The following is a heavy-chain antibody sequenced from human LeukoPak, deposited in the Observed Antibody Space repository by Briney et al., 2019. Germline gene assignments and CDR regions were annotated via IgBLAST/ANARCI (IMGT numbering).Heavy chain of an antibody. D-gene: IGHD2-15*01. CDR3: AKTKRGYFDY. CDR1: GFTFSSYW. V-gene: IGHV3-7*03. Sequence: PGGSLRLSCAGSGFTFSSYWMSWVRQAPGKGLEWVANIKQDGSEKYYVDSVKGRFTISRDNAKNSLYLQMNSLRAEDTALYYCAKTKRGYFDYWGQGTLVTVSS. J-gene: IGHJ4*02. CDR2: IKQDGSEK.